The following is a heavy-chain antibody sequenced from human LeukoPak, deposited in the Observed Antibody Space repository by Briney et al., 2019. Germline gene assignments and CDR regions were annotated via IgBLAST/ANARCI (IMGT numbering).Heavy chain of an antibody. Sequence: ASVKVSCKASGYTFTSYGISWVRQAPGQGLEWMGWISAYNGNTNYAQKPQGRVTMTTDTSTSTAYMELRSLRSDDTAVYYCARAPIVVVPAAFYYYMDVWGKGTTVTVSS. V-gene: IGHV1-18*01. CDR3: ARAPIVVVPAAFYYYMDV. J-gene: IGHJ6*03. CDR2: ISAYNGNT. D-gene: IGHD2-2*01. CDR1: GYTFTSYG.